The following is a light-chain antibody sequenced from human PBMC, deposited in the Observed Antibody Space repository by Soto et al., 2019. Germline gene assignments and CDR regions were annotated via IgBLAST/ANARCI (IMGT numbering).Light chain of an antibody. CDR3: QSYDSSLSRV. CDR1: SSNIGAGYD. CDR2: GNS. Sequence: QSVLTQPPSVSGAPGRRVTISCTGSSSNIGAGYDVHWYQQLPGTAPKLLIYGNSHRPSGVPDRFSGSKSGTSASLAITGLQAEDEADYYCQSYDSSLSRVFGGGTKLTVL. J-gene: IGLJ2*01. V-gene: IGLV1-40*01.